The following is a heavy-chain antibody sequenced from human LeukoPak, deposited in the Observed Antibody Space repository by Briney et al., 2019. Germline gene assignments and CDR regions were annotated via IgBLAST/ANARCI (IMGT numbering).Heavy chain of an antibody. CDR1: GGSISSYY. CDR2: IYYSGST. CDR3: AREGDGDYGDAFDI. D-gene: IGHD4-17*01. J-gene: IGHJ3*02. Sequence: SETLSLTRTVSGGSISSYYWSWIRQPPGKGLEWIGYIYYSGSTNYNPSLKSRVTISVDTSKNQFSLKLSSVTAADTAVYYCAREGDGDYGDAFDIWGQGTMVTVSS. V-gene: IGHV4-59*01.